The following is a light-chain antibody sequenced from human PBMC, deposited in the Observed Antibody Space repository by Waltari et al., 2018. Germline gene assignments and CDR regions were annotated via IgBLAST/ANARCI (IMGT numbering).Light chain of an antibody. V-gene: IGLV2-23*01. CDR1: SSDVGSNNL. CDR2: EGS. Sequence: QSALTQPVSVSGSPGQSITISCTGTSSDVGSNNLVSWYQQHPGKAPKLMIYEGSKRPSGVSNRFAGSKSGNTASLTISGLQAEDEADYYCCSYAGSSTYVFGTGTKVTVL. CDR3: CSYAGSSTYV. J-gene: IGLJ1*01.